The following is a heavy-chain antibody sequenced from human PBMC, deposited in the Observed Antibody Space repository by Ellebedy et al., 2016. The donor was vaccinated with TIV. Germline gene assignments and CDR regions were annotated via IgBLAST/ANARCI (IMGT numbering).Heavy chain of an antibody. V-gene: IGHV3-23*01. Sequence: GGSLRLXCAASGFTFASYAMTWVRQAPGKGPEWVSAISGNGASTSYADSVKGRFTISRDNSENTLYLQMNSLRVEDTAVYYCTKGGLGYYYDSSGYGFWGQGTLVTVSS. CDR3: TKGGLGYYYDSSGYGF. D-gene: IGHD3-22*01. CDR2: ISGNGAST. CDR1: GFTFASYA. J-gene: IGHJ4*02.